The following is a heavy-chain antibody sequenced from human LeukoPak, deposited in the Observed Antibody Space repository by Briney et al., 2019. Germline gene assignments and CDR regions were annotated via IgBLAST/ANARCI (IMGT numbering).Heavy chain of an antibody. CDR2: IYYSGTT. CDR3: ARHVRFLEWLSSYYFDY. V-gene: IGHV4-39*01. J-gene: IGHJ4*02. CDR1: GGTISSSSYY. D-gene: IGHD3-3*01. Sequence: PSETLSLTCTVSGGTISSSSYYWGWIRQPPGKGLAWIGSIYYSGTTYYNPSLKSRVTISVDTSKSQFSLRLTSVTAADTAVYYCARHVRFLEWLSSYYFDYWGQGTLVTVSS.